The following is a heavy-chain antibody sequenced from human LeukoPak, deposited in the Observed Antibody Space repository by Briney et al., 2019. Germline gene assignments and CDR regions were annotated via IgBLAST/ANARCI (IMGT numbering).Heavy chain of an antibody. V-gene: IGHV3-23*01. Sequence: GGSLRLSCAASGFTFSSCGMHWVRQAPGKGLEWVSSIAATSGSTFYADSVKGRFTISRDNSKNTLYLQMNSLRAEDTALYYCAKAAYGDYVNWFDPWGQGTLVIVSS. CDR2: IAATSGST. J-gene: IGHJ5*02. CDR1: GFTFSSCG. CDR3: AKAAYGDYVNWFDP. D-gene: IGHD4-17*01.